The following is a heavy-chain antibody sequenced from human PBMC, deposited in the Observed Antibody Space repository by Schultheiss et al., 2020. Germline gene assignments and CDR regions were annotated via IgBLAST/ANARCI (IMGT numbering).Heavy chain of an antibody. CDR1: GFTFSSYS. V-gene: IGHV3-33*08. CDR3: ARGGYGRHYFDY. J-gene: IGHJ4*02. CDR2: IWYDGSNK. Sequence: GGSLRLSCAASGFTFSSYSMNWVRQAPGKGLEWVAVIWYDGSNKYYADSVKGRFTISRDNSKNTLYLQMNSLRAEDTAVYYCARGGYGRHYFDYWGQGTLVTVSS. D-gene: IGHD6-25*01.